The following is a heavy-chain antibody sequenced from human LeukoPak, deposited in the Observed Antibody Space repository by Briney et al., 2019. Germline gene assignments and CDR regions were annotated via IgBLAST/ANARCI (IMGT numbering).Heavy chain of an antibody. CDR3: ARAGGSGWYAFDV. CDR2: IGSAGDT. Sequence: PWGSLRLSCAASGFTFSSYDMHWVRQATGKGLEWVSGIGSAGDTYYPASVKGRFTISRENGKKSLYLQMNSLRAGDSTVYYCARAGGSGWYAFDVWGQGTMVTVSS. CDR1: GFTFSSYD. V-gene: IGHV3-13*04. J-gene: IGHJ3*01. D-gene: IGHD6-13*01.